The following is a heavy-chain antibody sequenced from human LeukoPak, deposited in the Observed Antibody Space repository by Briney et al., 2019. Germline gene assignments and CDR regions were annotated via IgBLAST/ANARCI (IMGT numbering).Heavy chain of an antibody. CDR2: IYYSGST. V-gene: IGHV4-59*01. CDR1: GGSISSYY. J-gene: IGHJ3*02. Sequence: SETLSLTCTVSGGSISSYYWSWIRQPPGKGLEWIGYIYYSGSTNYNPSLKSRVTISVDTSKNQFSLKLSSVTAADTAVYYCARSDTYCSGGSCPPDTFDALDIWGQGTMVTVSS. CDR3: ARSDTYCSGGSCPPDTFDALDI. D-gene: IGHD2-15*01.